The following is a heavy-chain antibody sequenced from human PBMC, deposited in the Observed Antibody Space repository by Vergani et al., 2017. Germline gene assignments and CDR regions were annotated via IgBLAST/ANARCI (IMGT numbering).Heavy chain of an antibody. CDR2: IQFDGSNQ. V-gene: IGHV3-30*02. D-gene: IGHD3-16*01. J-gene: IGHJ4*02. CDR1: GFTLSNYD. CDR3: AKHFRGWGIDY. Sequence: QVQLVESGGGVVQRGGSLRLSCATSGFTLSNYDMQWIRQGPGKGLEFVAFIQFDGSNQYYADSVKGRFTLSRDFSKSTLYLQMYSLRTDDTATYYCAKHFRGWGIDYWGQGTQVIVSS.